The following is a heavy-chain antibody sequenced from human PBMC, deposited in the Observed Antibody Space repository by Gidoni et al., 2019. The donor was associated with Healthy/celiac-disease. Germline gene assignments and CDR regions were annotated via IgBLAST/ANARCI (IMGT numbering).Heavy chain of an antibody. V-gene: IGHV4-59*01. CDR1: GGSISSYY. CDR2: IYYSGST. D-gene: IGHD3-10*01. CDR3: ARDEGPGVLYRGSGSYYKQKYYYYGMDV. Sequence: QVQLQESGPGLVKPSETLSLTCTGPGGSISSYYWSWIRQPPGKGLEWIGYIYYSGSTNYNPALKSRVTISVDTSKNQFSLKLSYVTAADTAVYYCARDEGPGVLYRGSGSYYKQKYYYYGMDVWGQGTTVTVSS. J-gene: IGHJ6*02.